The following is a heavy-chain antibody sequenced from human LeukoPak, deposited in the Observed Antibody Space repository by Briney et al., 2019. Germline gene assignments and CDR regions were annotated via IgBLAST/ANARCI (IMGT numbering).Heavy chain of an antibody. CDR1: GFSFSSYN. CDR2: ITSSSTYT. V-gene: IGHV3-21*01. Sequence: GGSLRLSCAASGFSFSSYNMNWVRQTPGKGLEWVSSITSSSTYTFYADSVKGQFTISRDNARNSLYLQMNSLRAEDTAVYYCARDPYSGTYGDTYYYYMDVWGQGTLVTVSS. J-gene: IGHJ6*03. D-gene: IGHD1-26*01. CDR3: ARDPYSGTYGDTYYYYMDV.